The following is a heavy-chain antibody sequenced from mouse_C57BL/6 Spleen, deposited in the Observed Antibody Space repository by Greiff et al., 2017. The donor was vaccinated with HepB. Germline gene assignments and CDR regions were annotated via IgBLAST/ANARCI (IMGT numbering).Heavy chain of an antibody. CDR3: ARNSGTGAMDY. V-gene: IGHV2-9-1*01. D-gene: IGHD3-3*01. Sequence: VKLQQSGPGLVAPSQRLSITCTVSGFSFTSYAISWVRQPPGKGLEWLGVIWTGGGTNYNSALKSRLSISKDNSKSQVFLKMNSLQTDDTARYYCARNSGTGAMDYCGQGTSVTVSS. J-gene: IGHJ4*01. CDR1: GFSFTSYA. CDR2: IWTGGGT.